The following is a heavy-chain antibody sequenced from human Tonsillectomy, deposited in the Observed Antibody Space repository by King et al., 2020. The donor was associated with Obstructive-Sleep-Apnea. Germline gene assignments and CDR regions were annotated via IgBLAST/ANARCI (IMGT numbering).Heavy chain of an antibody. CDR2: INEDGDEK. D-gene: IGHD1-14*01. CDR3: GRALSDNPSDP. V-gene: IGHV3-7*01. Sequence: VQLVESGGGLVQPGGSLRVSCAGSGFTLRNYYMSWVRQAPGKGLEWVATINEDGDEKYYVDSVKGRFTISRDNGKNSLSLQMSGLRDEDTAVYFCGRALSDNPSDPWGQGTLVTVSS. J-gene: IGHJ5*02. CDR1: GFTLRNYY.